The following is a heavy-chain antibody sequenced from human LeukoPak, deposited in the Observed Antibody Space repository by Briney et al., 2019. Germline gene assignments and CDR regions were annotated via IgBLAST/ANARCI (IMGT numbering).Heavy chain of an antibody. D-gene: IGHD2-2*01. CDR2: IYYSGST. CDR1: DGPISSGGYY. Sequence: SQTLSLTCTVSDGPISSGGYYWSWIRQHPGKGLEWIGYIYYSGSTYYNPSLKSRVTISVDTSKNQFSLKLSSVTAADTAVYYCARDRALGYCSSTSCYYYGMDVWGQGTTVTVSS. J-gene: IGHJ6*02. V-gene: IGHV4-31*03. CDR3: ARDRALGYCSSTSCYYYGMDV.